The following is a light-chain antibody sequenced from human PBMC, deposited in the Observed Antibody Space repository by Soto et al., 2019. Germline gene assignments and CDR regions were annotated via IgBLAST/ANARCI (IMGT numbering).Light chain of an antibody. CDR1: QSLLHSDGYNY. V-gene: IGKV2-28*01. CDR3: MQSLQMRT. J-gene: IGKJ1*01. CDR2: LGS. Sequence: DIVMTQSPLSLPVTPGEPASIPCRSSQSLLHSDGYNYLDWYLQRPGQSPQLLIYLGSHRASGVPDRFSGSGSGTDFTLKISRVEAEDVGVYYCMQSLQMRTFGQGTKVEI.